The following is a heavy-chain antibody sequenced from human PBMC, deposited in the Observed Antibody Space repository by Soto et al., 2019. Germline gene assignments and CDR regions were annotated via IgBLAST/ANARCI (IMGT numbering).Heavy chain of an antibody. CDR2: IWYDGSNK. J-gene: IGHJ2*01. CDR1: GFTFSSYG. Sequence: QVQLVESGGGVVQPGRSLRLSCAASGFTFSSYGMHWVRQAPGKGLEWVAVIWYDGSNKYYADSVKGRFTISRDNSKNXXYXQTXSLRAEDTAVYYCARGGISYYDGSSGYFPNWYFDLWGRGTLVTVSS. CDR3: ARGGISYYDGSSGYFPNWYFDL. V-gene: IGHV3-33*01. D-gene: IGHD3-22*01.